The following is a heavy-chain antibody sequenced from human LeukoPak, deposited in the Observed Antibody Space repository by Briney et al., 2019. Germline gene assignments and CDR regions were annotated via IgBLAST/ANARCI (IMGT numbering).Heavy chain of an antibody. CDR1: GFTFGGYA. J-gene: IGHJ4*02. Sequence: GVLRLSCTASGFTFGGYAMSWVRQAPGKGLEWVGFIRSKAYGGTTEYAASVKGRFTTSRDDSKSIAYLQMNSLKTEDTAVYYCTRGRMYYDILTGYYNVPAFDYWGQGTLVTVSS. CDR3: TRGRMYYDILTGYYNVPAFDY. V-gene: IGHV3-49*04. CDR2: IRSKAYGGTT. D-gene: IGHD3-9*01.